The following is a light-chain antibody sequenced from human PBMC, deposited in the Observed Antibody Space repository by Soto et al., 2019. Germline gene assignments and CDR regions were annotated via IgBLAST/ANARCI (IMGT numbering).Light chain of an antibody. CDR1: SSDVGGYNY. Sequence: QSALTQPPSASGSPGQSVTISCTGTSSDVGGYNYVSWYQQNPGKAPKLMIYEVSKRPSGVPDRFSGSKSGNTASLTVSGLQAEDEADYYCSSYAGSNKVVFGGGTKRTVL. J-gene: IGLJ2*01. V-gene: IGLV2-8*01. CDR3: SSYAGSNKVV. CDR2: EVS.